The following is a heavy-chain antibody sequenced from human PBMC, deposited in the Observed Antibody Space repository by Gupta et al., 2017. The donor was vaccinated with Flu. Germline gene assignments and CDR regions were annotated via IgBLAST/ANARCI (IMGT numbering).Heavy chain of an antibody. CDR2: ISSNGGST. V-gene: IGHV3-64D*06. CDR3: VYYGGNSGKGGFYYYGMDV. Sequence: EVQLVESGGGLVQPGGSLRLSCSASGFTFSSYAMHWVRQAPGKGLEYVSAISSNGGSTYYADSVKGRFTISRDNSKNTLYLQMSSLRAEDTAVYYCVYYGGNSGKGGFYYYGMDVWGQGTTVTVSS. J-gene: IGHJ6*02. D-gene: IGHD4-23*01. CDR1: GFTFSSYA.